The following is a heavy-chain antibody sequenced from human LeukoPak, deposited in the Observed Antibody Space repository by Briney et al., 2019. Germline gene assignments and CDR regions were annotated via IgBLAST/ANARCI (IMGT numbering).Heavy chain of an antibody. CDR1: GGTFNTYT. CDR3: ARVDRYHFYLDV. V-gene: IGHV1-69*05. J-gene: IGHJ6*03. CDR2: IIPLFGTA. Sequence: ASVTVSCTASGGTFNTYTITWVRQAPGQGLEWMGGIIPLFGTANFAQKFQGRVTLTTDESTSTAYMELSSLISEDTAIYYCARVDRYHFYLDVWGKGTTVTVSS.